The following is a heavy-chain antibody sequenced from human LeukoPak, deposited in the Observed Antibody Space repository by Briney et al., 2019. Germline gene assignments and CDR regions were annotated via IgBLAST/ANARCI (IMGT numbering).Heavy chain of an antibody. J-gene: IGHJ3*02. D-gene: IGHD4-17*01. Sequence: GRSLRLSCAASGFTFDDYAMHWVRQAPGKDLEWVSGISWNSGSIGYADSVKGRFTISRDNAKNSLYLQMNSLRAEDTALYYCAKDTDGDYPHDAFDIWGQGTMVTVSS. CDR3: AKDTDGDYPHDAFDI. CDR1: GFTFDDYA. CDR2: ISWNSGSI. V-gene: IGHV3-9*01.